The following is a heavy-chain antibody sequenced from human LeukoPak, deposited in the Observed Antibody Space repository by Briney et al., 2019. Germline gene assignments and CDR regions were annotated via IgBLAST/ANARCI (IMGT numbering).Heavy chain of an antibody. Sequence: ASVNVSCKASGGTFSSYAISWVRQAPGQGLEWMGGIIPIFGTANCAQKFQGRVTITADESTSTAYMELSSLRSEDTAVYYCARSSELPMFDYWGQGTLVTVSS. CDR2: IIPIFGTA. V-gene: IGHV1-69*01. CDR1: GGTFSSYA. J-gene: IGHJ4*02. D-gene: IGHD1-7*01. CDR3: ARSSELPMFDY.